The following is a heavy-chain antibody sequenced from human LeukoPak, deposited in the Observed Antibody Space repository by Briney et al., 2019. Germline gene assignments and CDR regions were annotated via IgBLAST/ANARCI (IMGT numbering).Heavy chain of an antibody. CDR1: GGSFSGYY. CDR3: ASTYYDILTGSGNYFGMDV. J-gene: IGHJ6*02. D-gene: IGHD3-9*01. CDR2: INHSGST. Sequence: SETLSLTCAVYGGSFSGYYWSWVRQPPGKGLEWSGEINHSGSTNYNPSLKSRVTISVDTSKNQFSLKLSSVTAADTAVYYCASTYYDILTGSGNYFGMDVWGQGTTVTVSS. V-gene: IGHV4-34*01.